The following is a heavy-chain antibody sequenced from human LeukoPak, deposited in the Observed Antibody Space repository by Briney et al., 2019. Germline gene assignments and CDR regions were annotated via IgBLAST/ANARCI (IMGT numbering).Heavy chain of an antibody. Sequence: SETLSLTCTVSGGSISSSAYYWVWIRQPPGKGLEWIGSIYNSGSTYYNASLKSRVTMSVDTSKNQFSLNLSSVTAADTAVYYCAKNGQSGFSFDPWGQGTLVTVSS. V-gene: IGHV4-39*07. CDR2: IYNSGST. D-gene: IGHD3-3*01. CDR3: AKNGQSGFSFDP. CDR1: GGSISSSAYY. J-gene: IGHJ5*02.